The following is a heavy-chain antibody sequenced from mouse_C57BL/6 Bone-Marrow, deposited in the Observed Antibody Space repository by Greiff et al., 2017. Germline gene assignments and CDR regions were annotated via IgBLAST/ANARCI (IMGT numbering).Heavy chain of an antibody. CDR2: IDPENGDT. Sequence: DVQLVESGAELVRPGASVKLSCTASGFNIKDDYMHWVKQRPEQGLEWIGWIDPENGDTEYASKFQGKATIPADTSSNTAYLQLSSLTSEDTAVYYCTPFTTVGGYWGQGTTLTVSS. CDR1: GFNIKDDY. CDR3: TPFTTVGGY. D-gene: IGHD1-1*01. V-gene: IGHV14-4*01. J-gene: IGHJ2*01.